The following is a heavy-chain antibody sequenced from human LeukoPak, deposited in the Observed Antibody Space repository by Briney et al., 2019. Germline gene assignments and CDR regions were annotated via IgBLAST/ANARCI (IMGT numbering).Heavy chain of an antibody. Sequence: SGGSLRLSCAASGFTFSSYSMNWVRQAPGKGLEWVSSISSSSSYIYYADSVKGRFTISRDNAKNSLYLQMNSLRAEDTAVYYCARDPLYYDILTGYVNDAFDIWGQGTMVTVPS. CDR1: GFTFSSYS. D-gene: IGHD3-9*01. V-gene: IGHV3-21*01. CDR2: ISSSSSYI. CDR3: ARDPLYYDILTGYVNDAFDI. J-gene: IGHJ3*02.